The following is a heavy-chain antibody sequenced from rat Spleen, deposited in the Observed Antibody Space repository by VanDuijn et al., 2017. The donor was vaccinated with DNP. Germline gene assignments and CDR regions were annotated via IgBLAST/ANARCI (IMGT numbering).Heavy chain of an antibody. V-gene: IGHV5-25*01. J-gene: IGHJ4*01. D-gene: IGHD1-12*02. Sequence: EVQLVESGGGLVQPGRSLKLSCVASGFSFSDYDMAWVRQAPTKGLEWVACMSPTTRNSYYRDSVRGRFTVSRDDSTSTLYLQMDSLRSEDTATYYCARVGDLHDGGDGDVLDAWGQGTSVTVSS. CDR1: GFSFSDYD. CDR3: ARVGDLHDGGDGDVLDA. CDR2: MSPTTRNS.